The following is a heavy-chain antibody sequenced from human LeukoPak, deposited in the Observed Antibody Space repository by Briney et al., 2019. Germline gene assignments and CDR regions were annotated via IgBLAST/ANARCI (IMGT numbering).Heavy chain of an antibody. V-gene: IGHV4-39*01. Sequence: SETLSLTCTVSGGSNSSSNYYWGWIRQPPGKGLEWIGTIYYSGTTYYNPSLESRVTIFEDTSKNQFSLMLTSVTAADTAVYYCARQISDYYYYYMDVWGKGTTVTVSS. CDR2: IYYSGTT. D-gene: IGHD2-15*01. CDR1: GGSNSSSNYY. J-gene: IGHJ6*03. CDR3: ARQISDYYYYYMDV.